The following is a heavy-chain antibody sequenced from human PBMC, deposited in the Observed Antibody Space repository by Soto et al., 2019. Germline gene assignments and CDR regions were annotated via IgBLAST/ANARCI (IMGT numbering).Heavy chain of an antibody. D-gene: IGHD3-10*01. CDR3: ARAEGINVLLWFGKLLQGTFDY. CDR2: ISYDGSNK. V-gene: IGHV3-30-3*01. Sequence: QVQLVESGGGVVQPGRSLRLSCAASGFTFSSYAMHWVLQAPGKGLEWVAVISYDGSNKYYADSVKGRFTISRDNSKNTLYLQMNSQRAEDTAVYYCARAEGINVLLWFGKLLQGTFDYWGQGTLVTVSS. CDR1: GFTFSSYA. J-gene: IGHJ4*02.